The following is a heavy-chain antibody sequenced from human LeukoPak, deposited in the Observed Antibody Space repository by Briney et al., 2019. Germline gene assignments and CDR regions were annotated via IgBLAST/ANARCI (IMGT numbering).Heavy chain of an antibody. CDR1: GYTFTSYG. CDR2: ISAYNGKT. J-gene: IGHJ4*02. V-gene: IGHV1-18*01. D-gene: IGHD4-23*01. Sequence: ASVKVSCKASGYTFTSYGISWVRQAPGQGLEWMGWISAYNGKTNYAQKLQGRVTMTTDTSTSTAYMELRSLRSDDTAVYYCARDLNRVVTSKAVGYWGQGTLVTVSS. CDR3: ARDLNRVVTSKAVGY.